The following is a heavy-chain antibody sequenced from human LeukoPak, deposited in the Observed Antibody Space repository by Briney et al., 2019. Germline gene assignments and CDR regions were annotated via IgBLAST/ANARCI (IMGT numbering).Heavy chain of an antibody. J-gene: IGHJ6*03. CDR1: GESVSGFY. CDR3: ARVSSSGHHFFYYMDV. D-gene: IGHD6-6*01. V-gene: IGHV4-59*04. Sequence: KPSETLSLTCGVSGESVSGFYWNWIRQTPGKGLEWIGNIYYTGSTYYNPSLKSRVTISVDTSKNHFSLKLNSVTAADTAVYYCARVSSSGHHFFYYMDVWGKGTTVTVSS. CDR2: IYYTGST.